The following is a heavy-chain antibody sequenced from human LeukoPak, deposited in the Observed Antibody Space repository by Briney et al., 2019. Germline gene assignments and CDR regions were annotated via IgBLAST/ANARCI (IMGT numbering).Heavy chain of an antibody. CDR2: INHSGST. CDR1: GGSFSGYY. CDR3: ARVTGGNTVVTPRDWYFDL. J-gene: IGHJ2*01. Sequence: PSETLSLTCAVYGGSFSGYYWSWIRQPPGKGLEWIGEINHSGSTNYNPSLKSRVTISVDTSKNQFSLKLSSVTAADTAVYYCARVTGGNTVVTPRDWYFDLWGRGTLVTVSS. V-gene: IGHV4-34*01. D-gene: IGHD4-23*01.